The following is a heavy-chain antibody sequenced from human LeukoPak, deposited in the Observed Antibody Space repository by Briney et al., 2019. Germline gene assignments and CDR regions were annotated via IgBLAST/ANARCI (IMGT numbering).Heavy chain of an antibody. CDR2: IYYSGST. Sequence: KPSETLSLTCTVSGGSISSGGYYWSWIRQHPGKGLEWIGYIYYSGSTYYNPSLKSRVTISVDTSKNQFSLKLSYVTAEDPAVYYCARENGEYVRGPYGMDVWGQGTTVTVSS. J-gene: IGHJ6*02. CDR3: ARENGEYVRGPYGMDV. V-gene: IGHV4-31*03. CDR1: GGSISSGGYY. D-gene: IGHD4-17*01.